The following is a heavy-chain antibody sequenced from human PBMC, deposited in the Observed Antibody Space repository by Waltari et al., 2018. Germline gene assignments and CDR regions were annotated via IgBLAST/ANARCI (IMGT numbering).Heavy chain of an antibody. D-gene: IGHD2-15*01. V-gene: IGHV4-38-2*02. J-gene: IGHJ5*02. Sequence: QVQLQESGPGLVKPSETLSLTCAVSGYSISSGYYWGWIRQPPGKGLEWIGSIYHSGSTYYNPSLKSRVTISVDTSKNQFSLKLSSVTAADTAVYYYAREGCSGGSCYLPGSNWFDPWGQGTLVTVSS. CDR2: IYHSGST. CDR3: AREGCSGGSCYLPGSNWFDP. CDR1: GYSISSGYY.